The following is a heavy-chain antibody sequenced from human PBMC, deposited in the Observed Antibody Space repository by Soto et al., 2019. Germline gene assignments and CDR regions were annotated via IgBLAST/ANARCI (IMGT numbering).Heavy chain of an antibody. CDR2: IIPILGTA. Sequence: ASVKVSGKASGGTLSSYAISGVRQAPGQGLEWMGGIIPILGTANYAQKFQGRVTITADESTSTAYMELSSLRSEDTAVYYCARIATVAATPSYYYYGMDVWGQGTTVTVSS. V-gene: IGHV1-69*13. CDR1: GGTLSSYA. J-gene: IGHJ6*02. CDR3: ARIATVAATPSYYYYGMDV. D-gene: IGHD2-15*01.